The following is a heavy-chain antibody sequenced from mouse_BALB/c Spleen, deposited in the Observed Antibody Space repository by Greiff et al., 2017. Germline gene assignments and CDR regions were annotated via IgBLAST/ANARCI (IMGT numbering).Heavy chain of an antibody. Sequence: EVKLQESGPSLVKPSQTLSLTCSVSGDSFTSGYWNWIRKFPGNKLEYMGYISYSGSTYYNPSLKSRISITRDTSKNQYYLQLNSVTTEDTASYCCARKATGRYFDVWGAGTPVTVSS. CDR3: ARKATGRYFDV. CDR1: GDSFTSGY. D-gene: IGHD4-1*01. J-gene: IGHJ1*01. V-gene: IGHV3-8*02. CDR2: ISYSGST.